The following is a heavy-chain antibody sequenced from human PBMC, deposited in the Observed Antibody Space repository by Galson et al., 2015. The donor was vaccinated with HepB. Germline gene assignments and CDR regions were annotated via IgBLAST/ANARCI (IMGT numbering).Heavy chain of an antibody. D-gene: IGHD3-10*01. V-gene: IGHV3-23*01. CDR2: ISVRAGYT. CDR3: AKGPRGHQDLDY. J-gene: IGHJ4*02. CDR1: GFTFSSYA. Sequence: SLRLSCAASGFTFSSYAMNWVRQAPGQGLEWVSSISVRAGYTFYADSVKGRFTISRDNSKNTLYMQMNSLRAEDTAVYYCAKGPRGHQDLDYWGQGTLVTGSS.